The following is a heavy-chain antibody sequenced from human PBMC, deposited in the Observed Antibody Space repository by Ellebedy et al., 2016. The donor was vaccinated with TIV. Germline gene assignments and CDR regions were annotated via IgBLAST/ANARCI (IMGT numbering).Heavy chain of an antibody. CDR2: ISYDGSNK. V-gene: IGHV3-30*04. CDR3: ARVGIWYSSSWYYYYYGMDV. Sequence: GESLKISXAASGFTFSSYAMHWVRQAPGKGLEWVAVISYDGSNKYYADSVKGRFTISRDNSKNTLYLQMNSLRAEDTAVYYCARVGIWYSSSWYYYYYGMDVWGQGTTVTVS. CDR1: GFTFSSYA. J-gene: IGHJ6*02. D-gene: IGHD6-13*01.